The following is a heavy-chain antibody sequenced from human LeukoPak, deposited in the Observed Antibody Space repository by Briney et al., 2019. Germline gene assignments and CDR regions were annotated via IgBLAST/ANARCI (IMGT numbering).Heavy chain of an antibody. CDR1: GFTFSSYW. Sequence: GSLRLSCAASGFTFSSYWMHWVRQAPGKGLVWVSRIKSDGSSTSYAGSVKGRFTISRDNAKNSLYLQMNSLRAEDTALYYCAKAAVPYCSGGSCYPYYWGQGTLVTVSS. D-gene: IGHD2-15*01. CDR3: AKAAVPYCSGGSCYPYY. V-gene: IGHV3-74*01. CDR2: IKSDGSST. J-gene: IGHJ4*02.